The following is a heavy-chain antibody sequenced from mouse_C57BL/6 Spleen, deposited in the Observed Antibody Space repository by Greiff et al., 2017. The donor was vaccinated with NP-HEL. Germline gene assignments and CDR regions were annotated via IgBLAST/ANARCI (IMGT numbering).Heavy chain of an antibody. Sequence: QVQLQQPGAELVKPGASVKMSCKASGSTFTRYWLTWVKQRPGQGLEWIGDIYPCSGSTNYNEKFQSKATLTVETSSSTAYIQLSSLTTEDSAVYYCASSETRQLWPEAYWGKGTLVTVSA. D-gene: IGHD3-2*01. CDR2: IYPCSGST. V-gene: IGHV1-55*01. CDR1: GSTFTRYW. J-gene: IGHJ3*01. CDR3: ASSETRQLWPEAY.